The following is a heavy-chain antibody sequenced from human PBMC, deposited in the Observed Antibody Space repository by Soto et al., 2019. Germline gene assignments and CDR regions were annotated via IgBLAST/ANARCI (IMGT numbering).Heavy chain of an antibody. CDR3: ARLSDGDYVGDYFDY. V-gene: IGHV4-39*01. Sequence: QLLESGPGLVKPSETLSLTCTVSGGSISSSSYYWGWIRQPPGKGLEWIGRIYYSGSTYYNPSPKSRVTVSVDTSKNQSALKPSSVSVAAPAVYYCARLSDGDYVGDYFDYWGQGTLVTVSS. D-gene: IGHD4-17*01. CDR1: GGSISSSSYY. J-gene: IGHJ4*02. CDR2: IYYSGST.